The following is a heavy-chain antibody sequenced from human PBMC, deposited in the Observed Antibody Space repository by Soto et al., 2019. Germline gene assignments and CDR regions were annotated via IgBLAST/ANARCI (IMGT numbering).Heavy chain of an antibody. J-gene: IGHJ6*03. D-gene: IGHD2-15*01. CDR3: ARGRLYCSGGSCYSYYYYMDV. V-gene: IGHV1-8*01. Sequence: QVKLVQSGAEVKKPGASVKVSCKASGYTFTSYDINWVRQATGQGLEWMGWMNPNRGNTGYAQKFQGRVPMTRNTSISTGYKELSSLRSEDTAVYYCARGRLYCSGGSCYSYYYYMDVWGKGTTVTVSS. CDR2: MNPNRGNT. CDR1: GYTFTSYD.